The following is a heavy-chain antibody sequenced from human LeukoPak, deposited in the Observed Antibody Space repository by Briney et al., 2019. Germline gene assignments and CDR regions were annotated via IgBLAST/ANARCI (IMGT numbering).Heavy chain of an antibody. J-gene: IGHJ6*02. CDR2: IYYSGST. CDR3: ARYGQRAATYYYYGMDA. Sequence: SETLSLTCTVSGGSISSSSYFWGWIRQPPGKGLEWIGSIYYSGSTYYNPSLKSRVTISVDTSKNQFSLKLSSVTAADTAVYYCARYGQRAATYYYYGMDAWGQGTTVTVSS. D-gene: IGHD2-15*01. CDR1: GGSISSSSYF. V-gene: IGHV4-39*07.